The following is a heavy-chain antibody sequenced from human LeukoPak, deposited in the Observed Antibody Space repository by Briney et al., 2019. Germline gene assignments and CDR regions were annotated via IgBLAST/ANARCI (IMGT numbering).Heavy chain of an antibody. V-gene: IGHV4-34*01. CDR3: ARGPYYFGSGTDYNRFSVVY. CDR2: INHSGST. J-gene: IGHJ4*02. Sequence: SETLSLTCTVSGGSISSYYWSWIRQPPGKGLEWIGEINHSGSTNYNPSLKSRVTISLDTSKSQFSLKLSSVTAADTAAYYCARGPYYFGSGTDYNRFSVVYWGQGILVTVSS. CDR1: GGSISSYY. D-gene: IGHD3-10*01.